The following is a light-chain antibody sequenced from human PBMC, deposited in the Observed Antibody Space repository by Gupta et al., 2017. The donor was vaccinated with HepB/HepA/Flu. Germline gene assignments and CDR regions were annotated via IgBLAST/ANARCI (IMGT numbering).Light chain of an antibody. Sequence: QSALTQPASVSGSPGQSITISCTGTSSAIGLYNYVSWYHPQPGNATKLMIYDVINRTAGVSNRFSGSKPGNTASLTISGLQAEDEAGYYCTAYTSSTTLVFGGGTKLTVL. CDR1: SSAIGLYNY. J-gene: IGLJ2*01. V-gene: IGLV2-14*03. CDR3: TAYTSSTTLV. CDR2: DVI.